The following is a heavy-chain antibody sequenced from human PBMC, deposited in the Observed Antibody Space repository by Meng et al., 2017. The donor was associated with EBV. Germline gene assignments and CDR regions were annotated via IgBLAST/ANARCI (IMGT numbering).Heavy chain of an antibody. D-gene: IGHD3-10*01. CDR1: GGPFRYYA. Sequence: GPLVSFAAEVKKPGSSVKVSCKTSGGPFRYYAISWVRQAPGQGLEWLGGFLPRLGAPNYAQKFHGRVKITADESTSTHYMDLSSLRSEDTAIYYCASESGRGYTPDYWGQGTLVTVSS. CDR2: FLPRLGAP. V-gene: IGHV1-69*01. CDR3: ASESGRGYTPDY. J-gene: IGHJ4*02.